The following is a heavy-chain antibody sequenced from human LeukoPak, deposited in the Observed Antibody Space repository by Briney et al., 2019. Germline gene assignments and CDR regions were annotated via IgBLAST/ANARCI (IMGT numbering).Heavy chain of an antibody. CDR1: GYTFTSYA. Sequence: GASVRVSCKASGYTFTSYAMHWVRQAPGQRLEWMGWINAGNGNTKYSQKFQGRVTITRDTSASTAYMELSSLRSEDTAVYYCASDTHYDFWSGYPSYYFDYWGQGTLVTVSS. J-gene: IGHJ4*02. V-gene: IGHV1-3*01. CDR2: INAGNGNT. D-gene: IGHD3-3*01. CDR3: ASDTHYDFWSGYPSYYFDY.